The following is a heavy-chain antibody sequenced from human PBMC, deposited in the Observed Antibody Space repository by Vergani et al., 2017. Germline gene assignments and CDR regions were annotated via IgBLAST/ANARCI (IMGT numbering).Heavy chain of an antibody. V-gene: IGHV3-13*04. CDR1: GFTFSSYD. CDR2: IGTAGDA. Sequence: EVQLVESGGGLVQPGGSLRLSCAASGFTFSSYDMHWVRQATGKGLEWVSAIGTAGDAYYPGSVKGRFTISRDNSKNTLYLQMNSLRAEDTAVYYCAKAGIAVAGFDYWGQGTLVTVSS. D-gene: IGHD6-19*01. CDR3: AKAGIAVAGFDY. J-gene: IGHJ4*02.